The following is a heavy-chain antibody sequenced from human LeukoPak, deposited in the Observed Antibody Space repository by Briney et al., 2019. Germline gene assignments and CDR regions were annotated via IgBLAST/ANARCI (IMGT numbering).Heavy chain of an antibody. D-gene: IGHD6-19*01. Sequence: GGSLRLSCTASGFTFGDNAMTWVRQAPGRGLEWVGFIRSKTYSETTEYAASVKGRFTISIDDSKSISYLQMNSLKSEDTAVYYRTRGIAKTGMNCWGQGTLVTVSA. CDR2: IRSKTYSETT. J-gene: IGHJ4*02. CDR3: TRGIAKTGMNC. V-gene: IGHV3-49*04. CDR1: GFTFGDNA.